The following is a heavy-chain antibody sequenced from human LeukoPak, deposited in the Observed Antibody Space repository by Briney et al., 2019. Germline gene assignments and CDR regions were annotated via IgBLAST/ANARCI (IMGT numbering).Heavy chain of an antibody. V-gene: IGHV3-21*01. D-gene: IGHD3-22*01. Sequence: PGGSLRLSCAASGFTFSSYSMNWVRQAPGKGLEWVSSISSSSYIYYADSVKGRFTISRDNAKNSLFLQMNSLRAEDTAVYYCARGGGNDYDTSGYYYLAAYWGQGTLVTVSS. CDR3: ARGGGNDYDTSGYYYLAAY. CDR2: ISSSSYI. J-gene: IGHJ4*02. CDR1: GFTFSSYS.